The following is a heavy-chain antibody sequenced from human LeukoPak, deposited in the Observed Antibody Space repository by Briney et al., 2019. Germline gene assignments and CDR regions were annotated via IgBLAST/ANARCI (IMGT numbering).Heavy chain of an antibody. CDR1: GFSFSSYW. J-gene: IGHJ4*02. Sequence: PGGSLRLPCAASGFSFSSYWMTWIRQSPEKGLEWVAHIKEDGTVKYYVDSVKGRFTISRDNAKNSVYLQMNDVRVEDTAVYYCVGEAPGYWGQGALVTVSS. V-gene: IGHV3-7*01. D-gene: IGHD2-2*01. CDR3: VGEAPGY. CDR2: IKEDGTVK.